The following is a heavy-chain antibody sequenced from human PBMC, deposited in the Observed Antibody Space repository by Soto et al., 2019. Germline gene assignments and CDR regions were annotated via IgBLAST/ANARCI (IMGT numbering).Heavy chain of an antibody. V-gene: IGHV1-3*05. J-gene: IGHJ4*02. CDR3: ARDRSGSGWYDYFHY. CDR1: GYTFTSYA. CDR2: INAGNGNT. D-gene: IGHD6-19*01. Sequence: QVQLVQSGAEEKKPGASVKVSCKASGYTFTSYAMHWVRQAPGQRLEWMGWINAGNGNTKYSQKFQGRVTITRDTTAKTAYMELSSLRSEDTAVYYCARDRSGSGWYDYFHYWGQGTLVTVSS.